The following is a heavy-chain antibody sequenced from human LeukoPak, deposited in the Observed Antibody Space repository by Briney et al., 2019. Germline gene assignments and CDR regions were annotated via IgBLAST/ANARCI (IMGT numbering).Heavy chain of an antibody. V-gene: IGHV1-69*13. J-gene: IGHJ4*02. CDR1: GGTFSSYA. CDR3: ASFYYYGSGRGHRNLIDY. CDR2: IIPIFGTA. D-gene: IGHD3-10*01. Sequence: GASVKVSCKASGGTFSSYAISWARQAPGQGLEWMGGIIPIFGTANYAQKFQGRVTITADESTSTAYMELSSLRSEDTAVYYCASFYYYGSGRGHRNLIDYWGQGTLVTVSS.